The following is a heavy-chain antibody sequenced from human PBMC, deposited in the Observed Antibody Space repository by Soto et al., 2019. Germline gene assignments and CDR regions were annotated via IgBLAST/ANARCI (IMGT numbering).Heavy chain of an antibody. V-gene: IGHV1-69*13. D-gene: IGHD6-19*01. CDR2: IIPIFGTA. J-gene: IGHJ6*02. Sequence: SVKVSCKASGGTFSSYAISWVRQAPGQGLEWMGGIIPIFGTANYAQKFQGRVTITADESTSTAYMELSSLRSEDTAVYYCARVIVWGKGIAVAGTAGYYYGMDVWGQGTTVTVSS. CDR1: GGTFSSYA. CDR3: ARVIVWGKGIAVAGTAGYYYGMDV.